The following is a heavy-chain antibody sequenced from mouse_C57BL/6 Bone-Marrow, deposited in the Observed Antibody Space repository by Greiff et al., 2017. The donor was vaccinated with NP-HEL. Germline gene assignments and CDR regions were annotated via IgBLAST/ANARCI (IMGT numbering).Heavy chain of an antibody. CDR3: ASLWYFDV. J-gene: IGHJ1*03. CDR1: GEGSKRCG. V-gene: IGHV1-54*01. Sequence: QVQLQQSGAELVRPGTEVKGEGKEAGEGSKRCGGVGGERGRGRCLEWIGVINPGSGGTHYNEKFKGKATLTADKSSSTAYMQLSSLTSEDSAVYFCASLWYFDVWGTGTTVTVSS. CDR2: INPGSGGT.